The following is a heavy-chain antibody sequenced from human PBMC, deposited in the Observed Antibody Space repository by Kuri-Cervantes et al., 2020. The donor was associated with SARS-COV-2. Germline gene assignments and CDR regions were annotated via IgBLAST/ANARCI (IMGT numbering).Heavy chain of an antibody. V-gene: IGHV3-30*02. CDR2: IRYDGSNK. CDR1: GFTFSSYG. Sequence: GESLKICCAASGFTFSSYGMHWVRQAPGKGLEWVAFIRYDGSNKYYADSVKGRFTISRDNSKNTLYLQMNSLRAEDTAVYYCANVRADAFDIWGQGTMVTVSS. D-gene: IGHD2-8*01. CDR3: ANVRADAFDI. J-gene: IGHJ3*02.